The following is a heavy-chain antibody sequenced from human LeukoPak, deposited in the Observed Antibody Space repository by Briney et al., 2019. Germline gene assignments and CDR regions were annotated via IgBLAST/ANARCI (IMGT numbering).Heavy chain of an antibody. Sequence: PSETLSLTCTVSGGSISTYYWSWIRQPPGKGLEWIAYIYYTGTPTYNPSLKSRVTISIDTSRNQFSLNLNSVTAADTAVYYCARGRGDSRGTSFDYWGQGTLVTVSS. J-gene: IGHJ4*02. CDR2: IYYTGTP. V-gene: IGHV4-59*01. CDR1: GGSISTYY. D-gene: IGHD3-22*01. CDR3: ARGRGDSRGTSFDY.